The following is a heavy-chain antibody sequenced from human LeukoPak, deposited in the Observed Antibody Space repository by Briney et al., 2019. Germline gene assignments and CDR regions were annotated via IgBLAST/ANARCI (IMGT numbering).Heavy chain of an antibody. CDR2: FHHSGSI. V-gene: IGHV4-38-2*02. CDR3: ARHDAFDI. J-gene: IGHJ3*02. Sequence: PSETLSLTCTVSGYSISSSYYWGWIRQPPGKGLEWIGSFHHSGSIYYNPSLQSRVSISVDTSKNQFSLRLNSVTAADTAIYYCARHDAFDIWGRGTMVTVSS. CDR1: GYSISSSYY.